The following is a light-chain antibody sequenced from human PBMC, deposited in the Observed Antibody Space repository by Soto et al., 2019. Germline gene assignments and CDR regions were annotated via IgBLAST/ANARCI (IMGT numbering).Light chain of an antibody. Sequence: EIVLTQSPATLSLSPGERATLSCRASQSVSSSYLGWYQQKPGQAPRLLIYGASSRATGIPDRFSGSGSGTDFTLTISRLEPEDFAVYYCQRYGSSPLYTFGQGTKLEIK. CDR2: GAS. CDR3: QRYGSSPLYT. CDR1: QSVSSSY. V-gene: IGKV3-20*01. J-gene: IGKJ2*01.